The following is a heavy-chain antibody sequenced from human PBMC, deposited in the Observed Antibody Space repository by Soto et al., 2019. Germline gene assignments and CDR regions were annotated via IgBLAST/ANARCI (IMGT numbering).Heavy chain of an antibody. CDR3: ARDAIFGVATDQNHYGMDV. Sequence: SLSLACTVSGGSISTGGYYWTWIRQRPGKGLEWISCIYYSGITYYNPSLKSRLTISVDTSEDQFSLKLSSVTAADTAVYFCARDAIFGVATDQNHYGMDVWGQGTTVTVSS. J-gene: IGHJ6*02. CDR2: IYYSGIT. CDR1: GGSISTGGYY. D-gene: IGHD3-3*01. V-gene: IGHV4-31*03.